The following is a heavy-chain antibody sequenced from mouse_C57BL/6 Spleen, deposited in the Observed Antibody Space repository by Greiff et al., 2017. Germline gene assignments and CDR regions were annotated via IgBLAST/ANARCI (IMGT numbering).Heavy chain of an antibody. CDR1: GYTFTEYT. D-gene: IGHD2-3*01. V-gene: IGHV1-62-2*01. J-gene: IGHJ2*01. Sequence: QVQLQQSGAELVKPGASVKLSCKASGYTFTEYTIHWVKQRSGQGLEWIGWFYPGSGSIKYNEKFKDKATLTADKSSSTVYMELSRLPSEDSAVYFCARHEEVPRDGYYPFDYWGQGTTLTVSS. CDR3: ARHEEVPRDGYYPFDY. CDR2: FYPGSGSI.